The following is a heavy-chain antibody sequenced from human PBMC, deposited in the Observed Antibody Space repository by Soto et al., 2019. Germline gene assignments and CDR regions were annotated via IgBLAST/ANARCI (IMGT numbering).Heavy chain of an antibody. D-gene: IGHD6-6*01. CDR3: ARDFVPFKSDAFDI. V-gene: IGHV3-30-3*01. CDR2: ISYDGSNK. J-gene: IGHJ3*02. Sequence: PGGSLRLSCAASGFTFSSYAMHWVRQAPGKGLEWVAVISYDGSNKYYADSVKGRFTISRDNSKNTLYLQMNSLRAEDTAVYYCARDFVPFKSDAFDIWGQGTMVTVS. CDR1: GFTFSSYA.